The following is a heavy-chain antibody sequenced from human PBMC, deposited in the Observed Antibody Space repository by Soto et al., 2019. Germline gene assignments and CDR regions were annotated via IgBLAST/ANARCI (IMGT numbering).Heavy chain of an antibody. CDR3: ARGGRITMIVVVIPPRWFDP. V-gene: IGHV4-38-2*01. CDR2: IYHSGST. J-gene: IGHJ5*02. CDR1: GYSISSGYY. Sequence: LSLTCAVPGYSISSGYYWGWIRQPPGKGLEWIGSIYHSGSTYYNPSLKSRVTISVDTSKNQFSLKLSSVTAADTAVYYCARGGRITMIVVVIPPRWFDPWGQGTLVTVSS. D-gene: IGHD3-22*01.